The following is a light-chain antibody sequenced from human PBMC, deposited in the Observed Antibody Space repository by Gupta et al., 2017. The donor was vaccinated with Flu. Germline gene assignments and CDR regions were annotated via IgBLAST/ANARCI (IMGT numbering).Light chain of an antibody. J-gene: IGLJ1*01. CDR1: TANIGRNS. V-gene: IGLV1-44*01. Sequence: QSVLTPPPSASGAPGHRVTISCSGDTANIGRNSVGWYQQLPGAAPKLLIFTDNVRPSGVPDRFSGSKSGTAASLVITGLQSEDEGDYYCASWEDTLRGLYVFGSGTAVTVL. CDR2: TDN. CDR3: ASWEDTLRGLYV.